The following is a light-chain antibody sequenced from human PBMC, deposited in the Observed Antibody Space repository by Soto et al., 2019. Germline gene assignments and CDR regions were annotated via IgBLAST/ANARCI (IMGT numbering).Light chain of an antibody. V-gene: IGLV2-14*03. CDR3: SSYTDMNTQV. J-gene: IGLJ3*02. CDR1: SSDVGAYNY. CDR2: DVN. Sequence: QSALTQPASVSGFPGQSITISCTGTSSDVGAYNYVSWYQQHPGKAPKLMIYDVNNRPSGISNRFSGSKSGNTASLTVSGLQADDGADYYCSSYTDMNTQVFGGGTKLPVL.